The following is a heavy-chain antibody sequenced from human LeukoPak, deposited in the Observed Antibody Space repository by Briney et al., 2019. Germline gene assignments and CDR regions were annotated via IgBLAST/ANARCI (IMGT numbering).Heavy chain of an antibody. CDR3: ARVYYRRSGYYNPFDY. V-gene: IGHV1-69*13. CDR2: IIPIFGTA. CDR1: GGTFSSYA. J-gene: IGHJ4*02. D-gene: IGHD3-3*01. Sequence: SVKVSCKASGGTFSSYAISWVRQAPGQGLEWMGGIIPIFGTANYAQKFQGRVTITADESTSTAYMELSSLRAEDTAVYYCARVYYRRSGYYNPFDYWGQGTLVTVSS.